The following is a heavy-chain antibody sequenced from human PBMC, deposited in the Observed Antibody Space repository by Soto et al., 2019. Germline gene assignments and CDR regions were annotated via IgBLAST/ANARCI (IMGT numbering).Heavy chain of an antibody. J-gene: IGHJ3*02. V-gene: IGHV3-23*01. CDR2: IAGGGYST. D-gene: IGHD4-17*01. CDR1: GFTFSTYA. CDR3: GKPYGGFAFDI. Sequence: GGSLRLSCAASGFTFSTYAMSWVRQAPGKGLEWVSGIAGGGYSTYYADSVKGRFTISRDNSKSTVFLQMNSLRAEDTAIYYCGKPYGGFAFDIWGQGTMVTVSS.